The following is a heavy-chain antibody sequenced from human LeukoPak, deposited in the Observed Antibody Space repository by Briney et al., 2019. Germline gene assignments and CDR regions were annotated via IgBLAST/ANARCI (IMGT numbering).Heavy chain of an antibody. CDR3: ARDLRPYGSPSAHY. V-gene: IGHV4-38-2*02. Sequence: SETLSLTCTVSGYSISSGYYWGWIRQPPGEGLEWIGSIFHSGSTYYNPSLKSRITISVDTSKNQFSLRLSSVNAADTAVYYCARDLRPYGSPSAHYWGQGTLVTVSS. J-gene: IGHJ4*02. D-gene: IGHD3-3*01. CDR1: GYSISSGYY. CDR2: IFHSGST.